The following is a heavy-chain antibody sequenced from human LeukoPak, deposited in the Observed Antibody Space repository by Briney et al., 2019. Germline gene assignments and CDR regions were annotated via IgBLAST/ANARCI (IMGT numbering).Heavy chain of an antibody. V-gene: IGHV1-58*02. D-gene: IGHD6-6*01. CDR1: GFTFTSSA. J-gene: IGHJ6*02. CDR3: AAGMAARYYYYCGMDV. CDR2: IVVGSGNT. Sequence: SVKVPCKASGFTFTSSAMQWVRQARGQRLEWIGWIVVGSGNTNYAQKFQERVTITRDMSTSTAYMELSSLRSEDTAVYYCAAGMAARYYYYCGMDVWGQGTTVTVSS.